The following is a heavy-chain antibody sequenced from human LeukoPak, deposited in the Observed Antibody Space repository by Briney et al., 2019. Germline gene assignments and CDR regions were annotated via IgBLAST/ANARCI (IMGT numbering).Heavy chain of an antibody. Sequence: SETLSLTCTVSGGSISSSGYYWGWIRQPPGKGLEWIASIYYSGSTYYNPSLKSRVTISVDTSKNQLSMKLSSLTAADTAVYYCARHEYSGSYYGLSWFDPWGQGTLVTVSS. CDR2: IYYSGST. J-gene: IGHJ5*02. V-gene: IGHV4-39*01. D-gene: IGHD1-26*01. CDR1: GGSISSSGYY. CDR3: ARHEYSGSYYGLSWFDP.